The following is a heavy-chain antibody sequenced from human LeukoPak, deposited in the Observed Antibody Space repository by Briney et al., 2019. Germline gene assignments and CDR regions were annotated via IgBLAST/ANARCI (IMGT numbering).Heavy chain of an antibody. CDR3: AKYYYDSSGYFHGFDP. J-gene: IGHJ5*02. CDR1: GGSISSGDYY. D-gene: IGHD3-22*01. Sequence: SETLSLTCTVSGGSISSGDYYWSRIRQHPGKGLEWIGYIYYSGSTYYNPTLKSRVTISVDTSKNQFSLKLSSVTAADTAVYYCAKYYYDSSGYFHGFDPWGQGTLVTVSS. V-gene: IGHV4-31*03. CDR2: IYYSGST.